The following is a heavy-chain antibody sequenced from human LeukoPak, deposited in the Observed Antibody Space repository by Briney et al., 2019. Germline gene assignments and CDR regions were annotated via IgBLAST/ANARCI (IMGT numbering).Heavy chain of an antibody. CDR3: AKETRAGTTWPFDY. Sequence: GGSLRLSCAASGLTFNDYAMTWVRQAPGKGLEWVSAISSSGGSTYYVDSVKGRFTISRDNSMNTLYLQMNGLRAEDTAVYYCAKETRAGTTWPFDYWGQGTLVTVSS. V-gene: IGHV3-23*01. CDR1: GLTFNDYA. J-gene: IGHJ4*02. D-gene: IGHD1-1*01. CDR2: ISSSGGST.